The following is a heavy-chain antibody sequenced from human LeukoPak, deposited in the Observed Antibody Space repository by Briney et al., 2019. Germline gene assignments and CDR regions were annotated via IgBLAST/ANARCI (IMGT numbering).Heavy chain of an antibody. CDR1: GGSISSYY. CDR2: IYYSGST. Sequence: SETLSLTCTVSGGSISSYYWSWIRQPPGKGLEWIGYIYYSGSTNYNPSLKSRVTISVDTSKNQFSLKLSSVTAADTAVYYCAGNSGSYYYFDYWGQGTLVTVSS. J-gene: IGHJ4*02. D-gene: IGHD1-26*01. V-gene: IGHV4-59*01. CDR3: AGNSGSYYYFDY.